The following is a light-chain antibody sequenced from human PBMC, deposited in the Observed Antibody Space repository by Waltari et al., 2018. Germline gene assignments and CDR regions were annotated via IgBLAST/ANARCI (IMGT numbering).Light chain of an antibody. CDR3: QQSLNTPWT. CDR1: QSVFKY. V-gene: IGKV1-39*01. CDR2: ATS. Sequence: IQMTQSAPSLSASVGDSVTITCRASQSVFKYLNLYQQLPGNAPNVLIYATSTLQSGGPSSFSGSGSGRDFTLTISSLQPEDFATYYCQQSLNTPWTFGQGTKVEVK. J-gene: IGKJ1*01.